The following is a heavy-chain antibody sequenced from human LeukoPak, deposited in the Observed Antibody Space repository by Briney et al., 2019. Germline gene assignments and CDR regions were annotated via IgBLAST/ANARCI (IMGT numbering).Heavy chain of an antibody. Sequence: GRSLRLSCAASGFTFSSYWMSWVRQAPGKGLEWVANIKQDGSEKYYVDSVKGRFTISRDNAKNSLYLQMNSLRAEDTAVYYCARGVGTRFSYYYYYMDVWGKGTTVTVSS. CDR3: ARGVGTRFSYYYYYMDV. CDR1: GFTFSSYW. CDR2: IKQDGSEK. D-gene: IGHD1-14*01. V-gene: IGHV3-7*01. J-gene: IGHJ6*03.